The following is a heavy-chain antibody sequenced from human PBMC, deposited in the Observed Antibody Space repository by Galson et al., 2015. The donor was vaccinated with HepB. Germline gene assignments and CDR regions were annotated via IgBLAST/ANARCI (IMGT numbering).Heavy chain of an antibody. Sequence: SLRLSCAASGFTFSSYAMHWVRQAPGKGLEWVAVISYDGSNKYYADSVKGRFTISRDNSKNTLYLQMNSLRAEDTAVYYCARSYYGSGSPGHYYGMDVWGQGTTVTVSS. CDR3: ARSYYGSGSPGHYYGMDV. J-gene: IGHJ6*02. CDR2: ISYDGSNK. D-gene: IGHD3-10*01. CDR1: GFTFSSYA. V-gene: IGHV3-30-3*01.